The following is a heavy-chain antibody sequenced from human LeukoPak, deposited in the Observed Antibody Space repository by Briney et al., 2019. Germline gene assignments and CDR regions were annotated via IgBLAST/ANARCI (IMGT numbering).Heavy chain of an antibody. CDR1: GFNFDDYG. CDR2: ILWNAAST. CDR3: ARGNVRGWYYFDY. V-gene: IGHV3-20*04. Sequence: TGGSLRLPCTASGFNFDDYGMSWVRQVPGKGLEWVSGILWNAASTGYADFVKGRFTISRDSAKNSLYLQMNSLRAEDTAVYYCARGNVRGWYYFDYWGQGTLVTVSS. J-gene: IGHJ4*02. D-gene: IGHD6-19*01.